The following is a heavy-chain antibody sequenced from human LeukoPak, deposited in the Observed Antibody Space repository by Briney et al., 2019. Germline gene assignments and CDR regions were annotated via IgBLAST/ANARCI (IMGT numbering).Heavy chain of an antibody. D-gene: IGHD6-19*01. Sequence: SETLSLTCTVSGGSISIGSYFWGWIRQPPGKGLEWIEAIFYGGTTSSNPSLRSRVTISVETSKNQFSLNLSSVTAADTAVYYCARHPYGGMPYRSDWSGGDYYYYMYVWGKGTTVTVSS. CDR2: IFYGGTT. V-gene: IGHV4-39*01. J-gene: IGHJ6*03. CDR3: ARHPYGGMPYRSDWSGGDYYYYMYV. CDR1: GGSISIGSYF.